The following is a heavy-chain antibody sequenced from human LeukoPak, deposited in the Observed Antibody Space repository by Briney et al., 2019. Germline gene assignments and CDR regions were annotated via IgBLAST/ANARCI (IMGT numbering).Heavy chain of an antibody. Sequence: ASVKVSCKASGGTFSSYAISWVRQAPGQGLEWMGGILPIFGTANYAQKFQGRVTITADESTSTAYMELSSLRSEDTAVYYCARDRYSGSNWFDPWGQGTLVTVSS. J-gene: IGHJ5*02. CDR1: GGTFSSYA. CDR3: ARDRYSGSNWFDP. D-gene: IGHD6-13*01. CDR2: ILPIFGTA. V-gene: IGHV1-69*13.